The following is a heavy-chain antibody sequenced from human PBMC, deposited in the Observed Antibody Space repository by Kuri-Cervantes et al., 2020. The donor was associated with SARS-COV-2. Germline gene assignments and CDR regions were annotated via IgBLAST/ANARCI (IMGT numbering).Heavy chain of an antibody. CDR3: ARDCSGTDCYIIVYGLSD. D-gene: IGHD2-2*01. J-gene: IGHJ4*02. CDR2: IIPMFDTA. V-gene: IGHV1-69*13. Sequence: SVKVSCKASVDSFSSYSFNWVRQAPGQGLEWMGGIIPMFDTADYAPKFQGRVTVTADESTRTVYMEMSSLRSDDTAVYYCARDCSGTDCYIIVYGLSDWGQGTLVTVSS. CDR1: VDSFSSYS.